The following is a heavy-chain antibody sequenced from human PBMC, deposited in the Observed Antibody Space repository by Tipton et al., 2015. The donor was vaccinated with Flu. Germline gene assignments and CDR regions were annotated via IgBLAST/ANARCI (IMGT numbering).Heavy chain of an antibody. V-gene: IGHV4-38-2*01. CDR2: VHQTGTT. J-gene: IGHJ5*02. D-gene: IGHD4-11*01. CDR1: GDSIGSDYY. Sequence: TLSFTCSVSGDSIGSDYYWAWIRQPPGRGLEWIGNVHQTGTTYYNPSLTRRVTLAVARPRHHFSLRLVSMPATETAVYYCARRYYSHYVSEPKNWFDPWGQGILVTVSS. CDR3: ARRYYSHYVSEPKNWFDP.